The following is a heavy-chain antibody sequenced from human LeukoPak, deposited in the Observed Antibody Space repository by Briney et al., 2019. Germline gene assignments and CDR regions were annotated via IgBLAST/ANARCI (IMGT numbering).Heavy chain of an antibody. J-gene: IGHJ4*02. D-gene: IGHD2-2*02. Sequence: GRSLRLSCAASGFTFDDYAMHWVRQAPGKRLEWVSGISWNSGAIGYADSVKGRFTISRDNAKNSLYLQMNSLRAEDTALYYCAKGLSKSSSASYYTDWGQGTLVTVSS. V-gene: IGHV3-9*01. CDR2: ISWNSGAI. CDR1: GFTFDDYA. CDR3: AKGLSKSSSASYYTD.